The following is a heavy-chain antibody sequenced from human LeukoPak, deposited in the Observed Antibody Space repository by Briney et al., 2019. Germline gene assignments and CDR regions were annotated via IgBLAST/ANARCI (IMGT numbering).Heavy chain of an antibody. CDR1: GSTFSSYS. CDR3: AREASSVVVPATNSVDY. Sequence: GRSLRLSCAASGSTFSSYSMNWVRHYPGKGTEWDSAINGGSSHVVYGDTVKGRFTISRDNAKNSLYLQMNSLRAEDTAVYYCAREASSVVVPATNSVDYWGQGTLVTVSS. J-gene: IGHJ4*02. D-gene: IGHD2-2*01. V-gene: IGHV3-21*01. CDR2: INGGSSHV.